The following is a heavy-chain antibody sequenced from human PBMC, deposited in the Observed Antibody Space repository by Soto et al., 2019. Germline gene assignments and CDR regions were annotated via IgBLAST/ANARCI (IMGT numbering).Heavy chain of an antibody. Sequence: GGSLRLSCAASGFTFSSYSMNWVRQAPGKGLEWVSYISSSSSTIYYADSVKGRFTISRDNAKNSLYLQMNSLRAEDTAVYYCATPPQIYCSSTSCHDDAFDIWGQGTMVTVSS. CDR3: ATPPQIYCSSTSCHDDAFDI. CDR1: GFTFSSYS. D-gene: IGHD2-2*01. CDR2: ISSSSSTI. J-gene: IGHJ3*02. V-gene: IGHV3-48*01.